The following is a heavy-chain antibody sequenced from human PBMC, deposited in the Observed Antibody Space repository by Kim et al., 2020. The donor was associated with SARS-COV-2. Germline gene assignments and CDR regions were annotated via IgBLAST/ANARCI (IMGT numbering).Heavy chain of an antibody. D-gene: IGHD6-13*01. CDR1: GYTFTGYY. Sequence: ASVKVSCKASGYTFTGYYMHWVRQAPGQGLEWMGRINPNSGGTNYAQKFQGRVTMTRDTSISTAYMELSRLRSDDTAVYYCARLIAAAGLHTDYWGQGTLVTVSS. CDR2: INPNSGGT. V-gene: IGHV1-2*06. J-gene: IGHJ4*02. CDR3: ARLIAAAGLHTDY.